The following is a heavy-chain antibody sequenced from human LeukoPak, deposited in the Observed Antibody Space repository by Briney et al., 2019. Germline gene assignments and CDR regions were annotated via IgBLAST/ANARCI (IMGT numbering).Heavy chain of an antibody. V-gene: IGHV1-69*13. J-gene: IGHJ4*02. CDR2: IIPIFGTA. CDR1: GGTFSSYA. Sequence: SVKVSCKASGGTFSSYAISWVRQAPGQGLEWMGGIIPIFGTANYARKFQGRVTITADESTSTAYMELSSLRSEDTAAYYCAKGSYYDSSGSFYFDYWGQGTLVTVSS. CDR3: AKGSYYDSSGSFYFDY. D-gene: IGHD3-22*01.